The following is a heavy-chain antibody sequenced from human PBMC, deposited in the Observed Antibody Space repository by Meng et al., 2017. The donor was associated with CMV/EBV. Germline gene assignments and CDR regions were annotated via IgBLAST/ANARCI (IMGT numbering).Heavy chain of an antibody. J-gene: IGHJ6*02. V-gene: IGHV3-7*01. CDR3: AAGVWGA. CDR1: GITFSDFL. D-gene: IGHD3-16*01. Sequence: GGSLRLSCTVSGITFSDFLMGWFRQAPGKGLAWVANIGQDGSDKNYVDSVKGRFTISRDNAKNSLYLQMNSLRVEDTAVYYCAAGVWGAWGQGTTVTVSS. CDR2: IGQDGSDK.